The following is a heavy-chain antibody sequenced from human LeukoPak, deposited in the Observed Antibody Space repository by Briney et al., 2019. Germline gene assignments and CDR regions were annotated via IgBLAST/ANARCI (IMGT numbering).Heavy chain of an antibody. V-gene: IGHV3-23*01. CDR2: FSGSGGST. Sequence: GGSLRLSCAASGFSFSSYAMSWVRQAPGKGLEGVSSFSGSGGSTYYADSVEGRFTSCRDNAKNSLYLQMNSLRAEATAVYYCASSLVAGYYYYNYYYMDLWGKGTTVTVSS. CDR1: GFSFSSYA. D-gene: IGHD5-18*01. CDR3: ASSLVAGYYYYNYYYMDL. J-gene: IGHJ6*03.